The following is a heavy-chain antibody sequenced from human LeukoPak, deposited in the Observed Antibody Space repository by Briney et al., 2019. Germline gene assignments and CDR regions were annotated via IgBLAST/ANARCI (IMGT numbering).Heavy chain of an antibody. D-gene: IGHD3-22*01. CDR1: GFTFSSYG. J-gene: IGHJ6*03. CDR3: AKEGISGYTYYYYMDV. V-gene: IGHV3-30*02. CDR2: IRYDGSNK. Sequence: GGSLRLSCAASGFTFSSYGMHWFRQAPGKGLEWVAFIRYDGSNKYYADSVKGRFTISRDNSKNTLYLQMNSLRAEDTAVYYCAKEGISGYTYYYYMDVWGKGTTVTVSS.